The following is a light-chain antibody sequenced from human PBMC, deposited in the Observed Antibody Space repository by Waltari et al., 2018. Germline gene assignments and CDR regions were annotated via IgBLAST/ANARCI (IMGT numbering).Light chain of an antibody. J-gene: IGLJ2*01. CDR1: TGAVTSGHY. Sequence: QAVVTQEPSLTVSPGGTVTLTFGSSTGAVTSGHYPYWFQQKSGQAPRTLISDTSNKHSWTPARFSGSLLGGKAALTLSGAQPEDEADYYCLLSYSGARVFGGGTKLTVL. CDR3: LLSYSGARV. V-gene: IGLV7-46*01. CDR2: DTS.